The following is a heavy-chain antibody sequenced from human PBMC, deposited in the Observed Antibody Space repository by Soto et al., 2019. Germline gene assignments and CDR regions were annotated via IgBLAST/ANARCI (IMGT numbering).Heavy chain of an antibody. J-gene: IGHJ4*02. V-gene: IGHV1-69*06. Sequence: QVQLEQSGAEVKKAGSSVKVSCKTSGGTFRTYGINWLRQAPGHGLEWMGGIVPAYGKADYAQGFQGRVTITADKSTSTAYMELSSLRSDDTAVYFCATELGENPASPFDAWGQGTLVTVSS. D-gene: IGHD3-10*01. CDR2: IVPAYGKA. CDR1: GGTFRTYG. CDR3: ATELGENPASPFDA.